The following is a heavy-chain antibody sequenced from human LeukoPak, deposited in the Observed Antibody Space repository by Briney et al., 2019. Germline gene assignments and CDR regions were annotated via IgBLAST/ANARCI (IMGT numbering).Heavy chain of an antibody. Sequence: GGSLRLSCAASGFTFSSYAMSWVRQAPGKGLEWVSVISGSGGTTYSADSVRGRFTISRDISKSTLYMQMNSLRAEDTAAYYCARERGNSGGNTNGYFDYWGQGTLVTVSS. CDR2: ISGSGGTT. CDR1: GFTFSSYA. CDR3: ARERGNSGGNTNGYFDY. J-gene: IGHJ4*02. V-gene: IGHV3-23*01. D-gene: IGHD4-23*01.